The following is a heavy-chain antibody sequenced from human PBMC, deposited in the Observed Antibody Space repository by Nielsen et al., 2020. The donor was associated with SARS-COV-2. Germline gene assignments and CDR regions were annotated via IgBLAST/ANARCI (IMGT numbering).Heavy chain of an antibody. CDR2: ISGSGDST. CDR3: ANLGTASDY. V-gene: IGHV3-23*01. Sequence: GESLKISCAASGFTFSSYAMSWVRQAPGKGLEWVSAISGSGDSTYYTDSVKGRFTISRDNSKNTLYLQMNSLRAEDTAIYYCANLGTASDYWGQGTLVTVSS. CDR1: GFTFSSYA. J-gene: IGHJ4*02.